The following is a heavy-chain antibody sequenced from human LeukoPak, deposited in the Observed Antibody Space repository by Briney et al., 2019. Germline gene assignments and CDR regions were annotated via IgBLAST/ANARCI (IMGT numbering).Heavy chain of an antibody. J-gene: IGHJ4*02. CDR3: AILMAPFDY. CDR1: GLTFSTYE. V-gene: IGHV3-48*03. CDR2: ITTSGTTI. Sequence: GGSQRLSCAAPGLTFSTYEMNWVRQAPGKGLEWVSYITTSGTTIYYADSVKGRFTISRDNAKNSLYLQMNSLRAEDTAVYYCAILMAPFDYWGQGTLVTVSS. D-gene: IGHD3-10*01.